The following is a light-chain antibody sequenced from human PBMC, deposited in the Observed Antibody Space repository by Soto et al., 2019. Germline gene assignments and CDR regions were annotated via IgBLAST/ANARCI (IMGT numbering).Light chain of an antibody. CDR2: AAS. V-gene: IGKV1-9*01. CDR1: QVISTS. J-gene: IGKJ5*01. CDR3: QQYNTYST. Sequence: GESVTITCRASQVISTSLAWYQVKPGKAPKLLIYAASTLESGVPSRFSATVSGTEFSLTITSLQPDDFATYYCQQYNTYSTFGQGTRLEIK.